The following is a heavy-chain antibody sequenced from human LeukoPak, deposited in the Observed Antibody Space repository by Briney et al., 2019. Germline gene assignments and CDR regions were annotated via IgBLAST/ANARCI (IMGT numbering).Heavy chain of an antibody. Sequence: SETLSLTCTVSGGSISSYSWSWIRQPPGKGLEWIGFIYYSGCTNYNPSLKSRVTISVDTSKNQFSLKLDSVTAADTAVYYCARDKDYFDSGGAFDIWGQGTMVTVSS. CDR1: GGSISSYS. CDR2: IYYSGCT. D-gene: IGHD3-22*01. V-gene: IGHV4-59*01. CDR3: ARDKDYFDSGGAFDI. J-gene: IGHJ3*02.